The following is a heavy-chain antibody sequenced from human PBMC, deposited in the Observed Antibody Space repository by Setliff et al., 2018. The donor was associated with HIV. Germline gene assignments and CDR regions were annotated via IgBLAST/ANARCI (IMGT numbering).Heavy chain of an antibody. CDR1: GGSLSSGGYD. J-gene: IGHJ4*02. CDR2: ISYSAST. CDR3: ATVVPAAHFDY. D-gene: IGHD2-2*01. V-gene: IGHV4-31*03. Sequence: SESMSLTCTVSGGSLSSGGYDWSWIRQHPAKGLEWIGYISYSASTYYNPSLKSRVTISVDSSKSQFSLNLSSVTVADTAVYYCATVVPAAHFDYWGQGTLVTVSS.